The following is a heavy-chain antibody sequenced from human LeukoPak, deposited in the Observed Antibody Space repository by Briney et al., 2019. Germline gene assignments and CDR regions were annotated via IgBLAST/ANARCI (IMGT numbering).Heavy chain of an antibody. CDR2: IIPIFGTA. Sequence: ASVKVSCKASGGTFSSYAVSWVRQAPGQGLEWMGGIIPIFGTANYPQKFQGRVTITADESTSTAYMELSSLRSDDTAVYYCARDPMVRGPRNWFDPWGQGTLVTVSS. J-gene: IGHJ5*02. CDR1: GGTFSSYA. V-gene: IGHV1-69*13. D-gene: IGHD3-10*01. CDR3: ARDPMVRGPRNWFDP.